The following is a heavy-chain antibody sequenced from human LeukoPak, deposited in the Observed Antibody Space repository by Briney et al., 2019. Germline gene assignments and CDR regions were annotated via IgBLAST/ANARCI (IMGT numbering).Heavy chain of an antibody. CDR1: GFTFSSYW. J-gene: IGHJ4*02. CDR3: GRGLTGYYFDC. D-gene: IGHD3-9*01. CDR2: IKQDGSEK. V-gene: IGHV3-7*04. Sequence: PGGSVRLSCAASGFTFSSYWMTWVRQAPGKGLEWVANIKQDGSEKYYVDSVKGRFTISRDNAKNSLYLQMNSLRAEDTAVYYCGRGLTGYYFDCWGQGTLVTVSP.